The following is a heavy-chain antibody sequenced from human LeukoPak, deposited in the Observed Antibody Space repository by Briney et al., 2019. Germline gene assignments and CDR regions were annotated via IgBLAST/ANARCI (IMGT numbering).Heavy chain of an antibody. D-gene: IGHD3-22*01. V-gene: IGHV3-21*01. CDR2: ISSSNDYI. Sequence: GRSLRLSCAASGFTFSSYIMNWVSQAPGKGLEWGSSISSSNDYIYYADSVRGRFTISRDNAKNSVFLQMNSLRAEDTAVYYCARDFEERGYYLADFDYWGQGTLVTVSS. CDR1: GFTFSSYI. J-gene: IGHJ4*02. CDR3: ARDFEERGYYLADFDY.